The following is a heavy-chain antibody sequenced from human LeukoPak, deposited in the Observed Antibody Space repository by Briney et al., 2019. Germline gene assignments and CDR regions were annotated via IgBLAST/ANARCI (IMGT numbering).Heavy chain of an antibody. CDR1: GYTFTSYG. CDR3: GRGRKVGPLYGDYGLGAFDI. J-gene: IGHJ3*02. Sequence: GASVKVSCKASGYTFTSYGISWVRQAPGQGLEWMGWINPKSGGTNYAQNFQGWVTMTRDTSISTAYMELSRLRSDDTAVYYCGRGRKVGPLYGDYGLGAFDIWGQGTMVIVSS. CDR2: INPKSGGT. D-gene: IGHD4-17*01. V-gene: IGHV1-2*04.